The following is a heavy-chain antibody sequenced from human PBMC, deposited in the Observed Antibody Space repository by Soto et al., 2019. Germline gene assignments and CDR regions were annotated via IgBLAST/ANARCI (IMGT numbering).Heavy chain of an antibody. CDR3: ASSFTEPAVIAY. Sequence: ASVKVSCKASGYTFTSYAMHWVRQAPGQRLEWMGWINAGNGNTKYSQKFQGRVTITRDTSASTAYMELSSLRSEDTDVYYCASSFTEPAVIAYWAQGTWVPVSS. D-gene: IGHD2-2*01. CDR2: INAGNGNT. CDR1: GYTFTSYA. V-gene: IGHV1-3*01. J-gene: IGHJ4*02.